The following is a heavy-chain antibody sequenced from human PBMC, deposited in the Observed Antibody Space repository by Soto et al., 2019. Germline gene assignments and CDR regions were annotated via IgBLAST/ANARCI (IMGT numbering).Heavy chain of an antibody. D-gene: IGHD3-16*01. J-gene: IGHJ4*01. CDR2: IYYSGST. CDR3: ARVSWGTGYD. CDR1: GGSISSYY. V-gene: IGHV4-59*01. Sequence: PSETLSLTCTVSGGSISSYYWSWIRQPPGKGLEWIGYIYYSGSTNYNPSLESRVTISVDTSKNQFSLKLSSVTAADTAVYYCARVSWGTGYDLGHGAVVTVSS.